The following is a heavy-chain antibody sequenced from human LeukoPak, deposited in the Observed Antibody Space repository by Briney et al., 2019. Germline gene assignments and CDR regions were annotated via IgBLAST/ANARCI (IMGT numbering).Heavy chain of an antibody. CDR1: GDSISSPDYY. CDR2: VYYSGTT. D-gene: IGHD1-14*01. Sequence: SETLSLTCTVSGDSISSPDYYWGWIRQAPGKGLEWIGSVYYSGTTYHNPSLKSRVTMSVDMYKNKCSLKMNSVTAADTALYYCARAISGPANWFDPWGQGTLVTVYS. V-gene: IGHV4-39*01. CDR3: ARAISGPANWFDP. J-gene: IGHJ5*02.